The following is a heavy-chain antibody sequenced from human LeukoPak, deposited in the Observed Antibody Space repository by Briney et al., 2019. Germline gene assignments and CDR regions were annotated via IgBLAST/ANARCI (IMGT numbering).Heavy chain of an antibody. D-gene: IGHD6-13*01. CDR2: INAGNGNT. Sequence: ASVKVSCKASGYTFTSYAMHWVRQAPGQRLEWMGWINAGNGNTKYSQKFQDRVTITGDTSASTTYMELSSLRSEDTAVYYCARGISSSWYVGDDYWGQGTLVTVSS. CDR1: GYTFTSYA. CDR3: ARGISSSWYVGDDY. V-gene: IGHV1-3*01. J-gene: IGHJ4*02.